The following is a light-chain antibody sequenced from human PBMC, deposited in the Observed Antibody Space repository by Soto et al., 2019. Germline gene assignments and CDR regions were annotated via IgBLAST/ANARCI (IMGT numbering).Light chain of an antibody. CDR1: QSIRSD. V-gene: IGKV3D-15*01. CDR2: GAS. CDR3: QYYTNWYT. J-gene: IGKJ2*01. Sequence: EVVMTQSPATLSVSPGERATLSCRASQSIRSDVAWYQQKPGQAPRLLIHGASTRATGIPARFSGSGSGTEFTLTISSLESGDFALYYCQYYTNWYTFGQGTKLEI.